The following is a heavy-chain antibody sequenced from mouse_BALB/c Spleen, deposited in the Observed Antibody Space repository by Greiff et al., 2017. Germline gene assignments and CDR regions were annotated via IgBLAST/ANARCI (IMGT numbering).Heavy chain of an antibody. CDR1: GYTFTSYW. CDR2: INPSTGYT. CDR3: ARGEDYDDAMDY. Sequence: QVQLKESGAELAKPGASVKMSCKASGYTFTSYWMHWVKLRPGQGLEWIGYINPSTGYTEYNQKFKDKATLTADKSSSTAYMQLSSLTSEDSAVYYCARGEDYDDAMDYWGQGTSVTVSS. J-gene: IGHJ4*01. D-gene: IGHD2-4*01. V-gene: IGHV1-7*01.